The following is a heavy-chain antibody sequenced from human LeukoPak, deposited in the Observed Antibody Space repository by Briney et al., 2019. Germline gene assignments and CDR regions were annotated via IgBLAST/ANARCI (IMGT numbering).Heavy chain of an antibody. Sequence: GGSLSLSCTISGFTFADHAMSWVRQAPGKWLGWVGFIRSKAYRGTTEYAASVQGRFTISRDDYQSIVYLQMNSLQTEDTALYYCTRGPIQLWIHNAMDVWGQGTTVTVSS. V-gene: IGHV3-49*04. CDR3: TRGPIQLWIHNAMDV. CDR1: GFTFADHA. D-gene: IGHD5-18*01. J-gene: IGHJ6*02. CDR2: IRSKAYRGTT.